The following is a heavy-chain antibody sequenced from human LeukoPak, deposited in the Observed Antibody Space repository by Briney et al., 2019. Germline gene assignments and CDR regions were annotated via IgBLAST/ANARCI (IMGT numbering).Heavy chain of an antibody. V-gene: IGHV1-46*01. D-gene: IGHD6-13*01. CDR1: GYTFTSSH. CDR3: AKLAASETGEGS. Sequence: ASVTVSCTASGYTFTSSHIHCVRQAPGQGLEWMGVINPSGDSTSYAQKFQGRVTMTRDTSTSTVYMELSSLRSEDTAIYYCAKLAASETGEGSWGQGTLVTVSS. J-gene: IGHJ5*02. CDR2: INPSGDST.